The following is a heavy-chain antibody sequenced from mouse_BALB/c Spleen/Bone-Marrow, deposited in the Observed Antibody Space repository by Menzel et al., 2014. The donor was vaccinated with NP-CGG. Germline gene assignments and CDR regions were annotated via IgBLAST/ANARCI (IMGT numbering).Heavy chain of an antibody. CDR2: INPGSGGT. V-gene: IGHV1-54*01. Sequence: VQLQQSGAELVRPGTSVKVSCKASGYAFTNYLIEWVKQRPGQGLEWIGVINPGSGGTNYNEKFKGKATLTADKSSSTAYMQLSSLTSDDSAVYFCARELGLWYFDVWGAGTTVTVPS. J-gene: IGHJ1*01. D-gene: IGHD4-1*01. CDR1: GYAFTNYL. CDR3: ARELGLWYFDV.